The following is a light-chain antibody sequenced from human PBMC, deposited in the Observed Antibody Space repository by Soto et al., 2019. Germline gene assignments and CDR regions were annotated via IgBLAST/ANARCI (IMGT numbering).Light chain of an antibody. Sequence: EIVMTQSPATLSVSPGERVTLSCRASQSVSSNLAWYQQKSGQAPRLLIYGASTRATGIPARFSGSGSGTEFTLTISSLQSEDFASYYCQQYNKWPPVTFGQETRLEIK. CDR3: QQYNKWPPVT. CDR1: QSVSSN. J-gene: IGKJ5*01. CDR2: GAS. V-gene: IGKV3-15*01.